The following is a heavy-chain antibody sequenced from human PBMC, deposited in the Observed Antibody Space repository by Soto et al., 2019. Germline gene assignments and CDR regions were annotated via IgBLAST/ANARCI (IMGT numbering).Heavy chain of an antibody. CDR1: GGTFSGYT. CDR2: TIPVFGTA. V-gene: IGHV1-69*01. CDR3: ARLSIARRDFDY. J-gene: IGHJ4*02. Sequence: QVQLVQSGAEVRKPGSSVKVSCKASGGTFSGYTITWVRQAPGLGLEWMGGTIPVFGTANYAQKFQGRVTITADESTSTAYMELSSLRSEDTAVYYCARLSIARRDFDYWGQGTLVTVSS. D-gene: IGHD6-6*01.